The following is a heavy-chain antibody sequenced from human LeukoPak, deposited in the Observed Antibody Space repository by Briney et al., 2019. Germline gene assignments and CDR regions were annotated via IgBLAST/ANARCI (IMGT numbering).Heavy chain of an antibody. J-gene: IGHJ5*02. V-gene: IGHV3-23*01. D-gene: IGHD3-3*01. CDR1: GFTFRSYA. CDR2: ISDSGDGT. CDR3: VREVSAWPKNWFDP. Sequence: GGSLRLSCAGSGFTFRSYAMSWVRQSPVKGLEWVSAISDSGDGTYYSDSVKARFTISRDNSKNTVYLEMSSLRAEDTAVYYCVREVSAWPKNWFDPWGQGTLVTVSS.